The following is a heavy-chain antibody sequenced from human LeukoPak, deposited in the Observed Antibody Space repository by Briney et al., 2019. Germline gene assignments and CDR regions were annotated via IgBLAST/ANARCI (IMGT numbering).Heavy chain of an antibody. V-gene: IGHV3-9*01. Sequence: GRSLRLSCAASGFTFDDYAMHWVRQAPGKGLEWVSGISWNSGSIGYADSVKGRFTISGDNAKNSLYLQMNSLRAEDTALYYCAKQREWELLWRGGAFDIWGQGTMVTVSS. J-gene: IGHJ3*02. CDR3: AKQREWELLWRGGAFDI. D-gene: IGHD1-26*01. CDR1: GFTFDDYA. CDR2: ISWNSGSI.